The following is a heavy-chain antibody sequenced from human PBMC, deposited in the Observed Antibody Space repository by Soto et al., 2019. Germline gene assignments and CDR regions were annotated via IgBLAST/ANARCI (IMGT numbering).Heavy chain of an antibody. Sequence: SETLSLTCSVYGGSLSGSYWSWIRQPPGTGLEWIGEIHHSGSTYYNPSLKSRVTLSVDTSKNQFSLKLNSVTAADTAVYYCASPGYCSDGTCYPDYWGQGTLVTVSS. J-gene: IGHJ4*02. D-gene: IGHD2-15*01. CDR1: GGSLSGSY. CDR2: IHHSGST. V-gene: IGHV4-34*01. CDR3: ASPGYCSDGTCYPDY.